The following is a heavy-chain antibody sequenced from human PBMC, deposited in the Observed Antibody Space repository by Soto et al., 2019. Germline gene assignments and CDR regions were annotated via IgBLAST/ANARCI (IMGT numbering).Heavy chain of an antibody. D-gene: IGHD3-3*01. CDR3: ARHFGLVKAYYSYYGLDV. V-gene: IGHV1-46*01. Sequence: QVQLVQSGAEVKKPGASVKVSCKASGNTCTTYYRHWVRQATGQGLEWMGMINPNGHSTTYAQKFQGRLHIIRATSTCTVDMALSSLRSEDTGVYYCARHFGLVKAYYSYYGLDVWGQGTTVTVSS. J-gene: IGHJ6*02. CDR2: INPNGHST. CDR1: GNTCTTYY.